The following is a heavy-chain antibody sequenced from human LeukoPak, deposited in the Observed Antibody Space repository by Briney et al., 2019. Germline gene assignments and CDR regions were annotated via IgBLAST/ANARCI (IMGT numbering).Heavy chain of an antibody. Sequence: SETLSLTCTVSGGSINNYYWSWIRQPPGKGLEWIGYIYYSGSTYYNPSLKSRVTISVDTSKNQFSLKLSSVTAADTAVYYCASKGGLDGSGSYYSFDYWGQGTLVTVSS. CDR3: ASKGGLDGSGSYYSFDY. CDR2: IYYSGST. CDR1: GGSINNYY. D-gene: IGHD3-10*01. V-gene: IGHV4-59*12. J-gene: IGHJ4*02.